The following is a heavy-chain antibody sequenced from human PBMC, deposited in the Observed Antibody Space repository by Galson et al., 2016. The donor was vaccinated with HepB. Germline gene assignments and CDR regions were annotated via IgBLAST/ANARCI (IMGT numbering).Heavy chain of an antibody. D-gene: IGHD6-13*01. J-gene: IGHJ5*01. CDR3: AREPYSSSWFDY. V-gene: IGHV3-11*06. Sequence: SLRLSCAASGFTFSDYYMSWIRQAPGKGLQWVSYISSRSGFYTNYADSVKGRFTISRDSAKNSLYLHMNSLRVEDTAVYFCAREPYSSSWFDYWGQGTLVTVSS. CDR2: ISSRSGFYT. CDR1: GFTFSDYY.